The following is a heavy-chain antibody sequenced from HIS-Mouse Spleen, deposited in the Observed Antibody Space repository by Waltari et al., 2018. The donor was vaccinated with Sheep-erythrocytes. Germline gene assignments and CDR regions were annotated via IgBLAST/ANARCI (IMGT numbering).Heavy chain of an antibody. J-gene: IGHJ4*02. CDR1: GFTFSSYA. D-gene: IGHD7-27*01. Sequence: EVQLLESGGGLVQPGGSLRLSCAASGFTFSSYAMSWVRQAPGKVLEGVSAIRGSGVRTYYADSVKGRFTISRDNSKNTLYLQMNSLRAEDTAVYYCAKWIKLGREGYFDYWGQGTLVTVSS. CDR3: AKWIKLGREGYFDY. CDR2: IRGSGVRT. V-gene: IGHV3-23*01.